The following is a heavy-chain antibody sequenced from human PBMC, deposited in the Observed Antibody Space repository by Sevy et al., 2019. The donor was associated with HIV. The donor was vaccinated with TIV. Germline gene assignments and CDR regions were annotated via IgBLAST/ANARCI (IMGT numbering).Heavy chain of an antibody. J-gene: IGHJ6*03. CDR1: GYTFTSYG. CDR2: ISAYNGNT. D-gene: IGHD2-2*01. CDR3: ARLVYCSSTSCPYYYYYMDV. Sequence: ASVKVSCKASGYTFTSYGISWVRQAPGQGLEWMGWISAYNGNTNYAQKLQGRVTMTTDTSTSKAYMELRSLGSDDTAVYYCARLVYCSSTSCPYYYYYMDVWGKGTTVTVSS. V-gene: IGHV1-18*01.